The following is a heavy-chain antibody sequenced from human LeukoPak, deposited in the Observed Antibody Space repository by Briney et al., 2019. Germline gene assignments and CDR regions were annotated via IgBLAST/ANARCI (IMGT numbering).Heavy chain of an antibody. Sequence: PSETLSLPCTVSGVSINNYYWSWIRQPPGKGLVWIGYIYHTGTTNYNPSLESRVTMSVDTSKNQLSLKLTSVTATDAAVYYCARNYYDSRGYYLTYFDYWGQGTPVTVSS. CDR3: ARNYYDSRGYYLTYFDY. CDR2: IYHTGTT. J-gene: IGHJ4*02. D-gene: IGHD3-22*01. V-gene: IGHV4-59*08. CDR1: GVSINNYY.